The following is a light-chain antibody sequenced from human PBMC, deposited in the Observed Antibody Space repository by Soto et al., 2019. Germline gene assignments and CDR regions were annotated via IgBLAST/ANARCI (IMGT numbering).Light chain of an antibody. CDR2: EVS. CDR1: SSDIGGYNY. V-gene: IGLV2-14*01. CDR3: SSYTSSSTLV. J-gene: IGLJ2*01. Sequence: QSAPTQPASVSGSPGQSITIACTGTSSDIGGYNYVSWYQQHPGKAPKLIIYEVSNRPSGVSHRFSASKSGNTASLTISGLQAEDEADYYCSSYTSSSTLVFGGATKVTVL.